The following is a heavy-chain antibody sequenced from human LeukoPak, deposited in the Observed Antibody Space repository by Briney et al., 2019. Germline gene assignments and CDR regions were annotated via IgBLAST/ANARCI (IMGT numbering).Heavy chain of an antibody. J-gene: IGHJ4*02. CDR1: GFTFSSYA. V-gene: IGHV3-30-3*01. CDR2: ISYDGSNK. CDR3: ARGFLYGDY. D-gene: IGHD2-8*01. Sequence: GGSLRLSCAASGFTFSSYAMHWVRRAPGKGLEWVAVISYDGSNKYYADSVKGRFTISRDNSKNTLYLQMNSLRAEDTAVYYCARGFLYGDYWGQGTLVTVSS.